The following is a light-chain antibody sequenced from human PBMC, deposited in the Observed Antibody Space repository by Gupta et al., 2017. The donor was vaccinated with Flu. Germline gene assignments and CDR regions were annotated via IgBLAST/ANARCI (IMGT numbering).Light chain of an antibody. CDR2: EVN. CDR1: SGSRSTKV. V-gene: IGLV6-57*03. Sequence: TIWCTRSSGSRSTKVVQWYQQSPDSVPRLVIYEVNIRPAGVTRRISGSKYRYTTSVTITRFGVETEDDCYCFCTYAAGNVSVFGGGTKLTVL. CDR3: TYAAGNVSV. J-gene: IGLJ3*02.